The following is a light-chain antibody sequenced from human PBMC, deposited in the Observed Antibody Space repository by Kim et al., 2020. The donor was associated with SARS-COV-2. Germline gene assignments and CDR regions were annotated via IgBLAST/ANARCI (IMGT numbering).Light chain of an antibody. CDR3: QSYDSSTVV. J-gene: IGLJ2*01. CDR2: EDN. V-gene: IGLV6-57*03. Sequence: GKTVTSSCTRSSGSIASNYVQWYQQRPGSAPTTVIYEDNQRPSGVPDRFSGSIDSSSNSASLTISGLKTEDEADYYCQSYDSSTVVFGGGTQLTVL. CDR1: SGSIASNY.